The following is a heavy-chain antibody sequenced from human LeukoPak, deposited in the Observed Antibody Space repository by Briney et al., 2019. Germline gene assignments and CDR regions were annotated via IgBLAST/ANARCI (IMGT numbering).Heavy chain of an antibody. J-gene: IGHJ5*02. CDR1: GGSISSSSYY. Sequence: PSETLSLTCSVSGGSISSSSYYWGWIRQPPGKGLEWIGSIYYSGSTYYNPSLKSRVTISVDPSKNQFSLKLSSVTAAGTAVYYCARPRGDIVATIFPGWFDPWGQGTLVTVSS. CDR3: ARPRGDIVATIFPGWFDP. D-gene: IGHD5-12*01. CDR2: IYYSGST. V-gene: IGHV4-39*01.